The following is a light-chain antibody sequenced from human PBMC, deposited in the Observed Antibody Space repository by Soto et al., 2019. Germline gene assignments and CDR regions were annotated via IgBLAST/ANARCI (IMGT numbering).Light chain of an antibody. CDR3: SSFTSSSSLPYV. V-gene: IGLV2-14*01. CDR2: EVS. CDR1: GSDVGGYDY. J-gene: IGLJ1*01. Sequence: QSALTQPASVSGSPGQSITISCTGTGSDVGGYDYVSWYQQHPGKAPKLMIYEVSHRPSGISNRFSDSKSGNTASLTISGLQTEDEADYYCSSFTSSSSLPYVFGTGTKLTVL.